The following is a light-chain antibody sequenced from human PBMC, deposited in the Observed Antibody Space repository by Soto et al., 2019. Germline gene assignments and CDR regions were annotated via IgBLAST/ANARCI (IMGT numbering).Light chain of an antibody. CDR1: QGVGNW. Sequence: DIQMTQSPSSVSTSLGDRVTITCRASQGVGNWLAWYQQKPGKAPNLLIYAASSLHSGVPSRFSGSGSGTDFTLTINSLQPEDFATYYCQQTDSFPYAFGQGTKVEIK. J-gene: IGKJ2*01. CDR2: AAS. V-gene: IGKV1D-12*01. CDR3: QQTDSFPYA.